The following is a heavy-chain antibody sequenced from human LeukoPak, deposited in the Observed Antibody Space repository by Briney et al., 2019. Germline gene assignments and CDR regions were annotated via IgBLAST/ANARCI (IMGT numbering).Heavy chain of an antibody. CDR3: ARNQAHDAFDI. Sequence: KPSETLSFTCTVSGGSISSSSYYWGWIRQPPGKGLEWIGSIYYSGSTYYNPSLKSRVTISVDTSKNQFSLKLSSVTAADTAVYYCARNQAHDAFDIWGQGTMVTVSS. CDR1: GGSISSSSYY. D-gene: IGHD1-14*01. CDR2: IYYSGST. J-gene: IGHJ3*02. V-gene: IGHV4-39*01.